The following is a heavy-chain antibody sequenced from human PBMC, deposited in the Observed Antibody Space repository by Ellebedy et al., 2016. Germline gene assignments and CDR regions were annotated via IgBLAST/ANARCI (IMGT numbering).Heavy chain of an antibody. D-gene: IGHD6-19*01. Sequence: GESLKISCVASGFSFSSFGMSWVRQAPGKGLEWVSGIGASGDSTTYADSVKGRFTISRDNSKNTLYLQMNSLRAEDSAVYYCVTGTVATGWYPWGQGTLVTVSS. CDR3: VTGTVATGWYP. J-gene: IGHJ5*02. CDR2: IGASGDST. V-gene: IGHV3-23*01. CDR1: GFSFSSFG.